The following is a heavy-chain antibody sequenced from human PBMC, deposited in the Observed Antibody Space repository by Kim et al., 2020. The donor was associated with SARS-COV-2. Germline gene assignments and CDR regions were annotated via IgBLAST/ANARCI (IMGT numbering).Heavy chain of an antibody. CDR2: ISFHGITT. J-gene: IGHJ5*02. CDR1: GFSFSAYA. D-gene: IGHD6-13*01. CDR3: ARHPPAAAPPSAVFDH. V-gene: IGHV3-23*01. Sequence: GGSLRLSCTASGFSFSAYAMSWVRQAPGKGLEWVSAISFHGITTHYADSVKGRFTISRDSSKNTLYLQMNSLRVEYTAVYYCARHPPAAAPPSAVFDHWGQGNPVTVSS.